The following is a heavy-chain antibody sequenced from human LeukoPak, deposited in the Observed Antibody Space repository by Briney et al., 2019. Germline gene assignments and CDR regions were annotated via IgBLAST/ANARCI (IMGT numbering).Heavy chain of an antibody. CDR3: ARAPGVRYYYYMDF. D-gene: IGHD2-8*01. CDR1: GFTFDDYG. Sequence: GGSLRLSCAASGFTFDDYGMSWVRQAPGKGVEWVSGINWNGGNTDYADSVKGRFTISRDNVKNSLYLQMNSLRAEDTALYYCARAPGVRYYYYMDFWGKGTTVTVSS. CDR2: INWNGGNT. J-gene: IGHJ6*03. V-gene: IGHV3-20*04.